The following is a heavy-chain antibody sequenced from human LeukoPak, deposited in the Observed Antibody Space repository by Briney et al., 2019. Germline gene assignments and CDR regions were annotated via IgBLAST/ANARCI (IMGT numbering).Heavy chain of an antibody. CDR3: ARARSAAGNFDY. CDR2: TYYSGST. Sequence: PSETLSLTCTVSGGSISSGGYYWSWIRQHPGRGLEWIGYTYYSGSTYFNPSLKSRVTISADTSKNQFSLTLSSVTAADTAVYYCARARSAAGNFDYWGQGTLVTVSS. CDR1: GGSISSGGYY. J-gene: IGHJ4*02. V-gene: IGHV4-31*03. D-gene: IGHD6-13*01.